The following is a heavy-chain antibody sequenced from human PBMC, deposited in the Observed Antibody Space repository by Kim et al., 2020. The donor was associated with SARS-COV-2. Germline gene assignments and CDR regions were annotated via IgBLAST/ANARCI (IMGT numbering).Heavy chain of an antibody. V-gene: IGHV7-4-1*02. Sequence: ASVKVSCQASGYTFTNYGMSWVRQAPGQGLEWMAWINTNTGNPTYAQGFTGRFVFSLDTSVSTAYLQISSLKAEDTALYYCARTRSMDVWGQGTTVTVSS. CDR3: ARTRSMDV. CDR1: GYTFTNYG. CDR2: INTNTGNP. J-gene: IGHJ6*02.